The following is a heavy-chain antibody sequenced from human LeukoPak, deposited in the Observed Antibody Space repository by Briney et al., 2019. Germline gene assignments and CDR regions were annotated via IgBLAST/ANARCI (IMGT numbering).Heavy chain of an antibody. CDR3: ASGIAAAHYLNPIFDY. J-gene: IGHJ4*02. CDR1: GFTFSSYW. D-gene: IGHD6-13*01. V-gene: IGHV3-7*01. Sequence: PGGSLRLSCAASGFTFSSYWMSWVRQAPGKGLEWVANIKQDGSEKYYVDSVKGRFTISRDNAKNSLYLQMNSLSAEDTAVYYCASGIAAAHYLNPIFDYWGQGTLVTVSS. CDR2: IKQDGSEK.